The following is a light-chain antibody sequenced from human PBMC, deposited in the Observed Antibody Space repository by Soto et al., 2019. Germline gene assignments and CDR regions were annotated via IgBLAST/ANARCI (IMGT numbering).Light chain of an antibody. CDR2: WAS. CDR1: QSVLYSSNNKNY. CDR3: QQYYSTPRP. V-gene: IGKV4-1*01. J-gene: IGKJ2*01. Sequence: DIVMTQSPDSLAVSLGERPTINCKSSQSVLYSSNNKNYLAWYQQKPGQPPKLLMYWASTRESGVPDRFSGSGSGTHFALTISSLQAEDVAVYYCQQYYSTPRPFCQGTKREIK.